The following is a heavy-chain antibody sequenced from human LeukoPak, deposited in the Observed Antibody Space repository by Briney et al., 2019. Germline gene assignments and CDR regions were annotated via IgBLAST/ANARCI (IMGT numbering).Heavy chain of an antibody. J-gene: IGHJ6*02. V-gene: IGHV4-59*01. D-gene: IGHD3-3*01. CDR3: ARTRYYDFWSGYYTGISTGLYYYYGMDV. Sequence: SETLSLTCTVSGVSISSYYRSWIRQPPGKGLEWIGYIYYSGSTNYNPSLKSRVTISVDTSKNQFSLKLSSVTAADTAVYYCARTRYYDFWSGYYTGISTGLYYYYGMDVWGQGTTVTVSS. CDR1: GVSISSYY. CDR2: IYYSGST.